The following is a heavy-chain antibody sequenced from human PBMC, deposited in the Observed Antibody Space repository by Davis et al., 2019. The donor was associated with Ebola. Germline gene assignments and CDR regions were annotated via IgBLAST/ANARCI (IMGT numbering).Heavy chain of an antibody. D-gene: IGHD2-2*01. CDR1: GGSISTYY. CDR2: INHSGST. V-gene: IGHV4-34*01. CDR3: ARAHASYYYYGMDV. J-gene: IGHJ6*02. Sequence: SETLSLTCTVSGGSISTYYWSWIRQPPGKGLEWIGEINHSGSTNYNPSLKSRVTISVDTSKNQFSLKVNSVTAADTAVYYCARAHASYYYYGMDVWGQGTTVTVSS.